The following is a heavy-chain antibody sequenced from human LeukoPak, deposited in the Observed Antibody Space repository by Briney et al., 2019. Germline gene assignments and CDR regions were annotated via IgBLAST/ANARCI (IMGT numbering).Heavy chain of an antibody. J-gene: IGHJ4*02. CDR2: ISSSSSYI. D-gene: IGHD4-17*01. Sequence: GGSLRLSCAASRVTFSSDSRTWVRQAPGKGLEWVSSISSSSSYIYYADSVKGRFTISRDNAKNSLYLQMNSLRAEDTAVYYCARDRSTTVTPVGYWGQGTLVTVSS. CDR1: RVTFSSDS. V-gene: IGHV3-21*01. CDR3: ARDRSTTVTPVGY.